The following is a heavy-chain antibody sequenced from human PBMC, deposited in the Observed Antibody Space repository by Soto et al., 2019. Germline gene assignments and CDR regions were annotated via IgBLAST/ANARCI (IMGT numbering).Heavy chain of an antibody. CDR3: AKGGSSGYYLLDY. CDR1: GFTFSSYA. D-gene: IGHD3-22*01. Sequence: EVQLLESGGGLVQPGGSLRLSCAASGFTFSSYAMSWVRQAPGKGLEWVSAISGSGGSTYYADSVKGRFTISRDNSKNTPYLQMNSLRAEDTAVYYCAKGGSSGYYLLDYWGQGTLVTVSS. J-gene: IGHJ4*02. CDR2: ISGSGGST. V-gene: IGHV3-23*01.